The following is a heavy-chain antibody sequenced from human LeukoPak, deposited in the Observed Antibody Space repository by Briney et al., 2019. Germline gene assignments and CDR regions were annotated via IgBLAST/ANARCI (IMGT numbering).Heavy chain of an antibody. CDR2: ISAYNGNT. J-gene: IGHJ4*02. CDR3: AREGGYATDAPEDNFDY. D-gene: IGHD5-12*01. Sequence: ASVKVSCKASGYTFTSYGISWVRQAPGQGLEWMGWISAYNGNTNYAQKLQGRVTMTTDTSTSTAYMELRSLRSDDTAVYYCAREGGYATDAPEDNFDYWGRGTLVTVSS. V-gene: IGHV1-18*01. CDR1: GYTFTSYG.